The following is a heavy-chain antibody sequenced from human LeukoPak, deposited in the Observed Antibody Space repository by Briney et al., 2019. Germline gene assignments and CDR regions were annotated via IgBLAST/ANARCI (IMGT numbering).Heavy chain of an antibody. CDR2: ILYDGSNK. CDR1: GFTFSSYG. J-gene: IGHJ4*02. CDR3: AKDAVRRHYFDY. Sequence: GGPLRLSCAASGFTFSSYGTHWARHAPGKGREWVAVILYDGSNKYYAHSVKGRFTIYRDNSKNPLYLQMNSLRAEHTAVYYCAKDAVRRHYFDYWGQGTLVTVSS. V-gene: IGHV3-33*06.